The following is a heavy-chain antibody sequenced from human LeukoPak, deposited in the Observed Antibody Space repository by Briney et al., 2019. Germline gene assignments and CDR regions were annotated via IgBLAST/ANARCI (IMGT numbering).Heavy chain of an antibody. CDR1: GFAFSSYD. Sequence: GGSLRLSCAASGFAFSSYDMHWVRRVSGKGLEWVSAIGHAGDTYYADSVKGRLTISREDAKNYFFLQMNSLRAGDTAVYFCAALGDSIYWGQGTLVTVSS. V-gene: IGHV3-13*01. CDR2: IGHAGDT. D-gene: IGHD1-26*01. CDR3: AALGDSIY. J-gene: IGHJ4*02.